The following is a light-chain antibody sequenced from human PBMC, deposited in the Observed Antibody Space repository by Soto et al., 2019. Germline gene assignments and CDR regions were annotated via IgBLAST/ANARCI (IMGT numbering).Light chain of an antibody. Sequence: DIQLTQSPSFLSASVGDRVTITCRASQGISSYLAWFQQTPGKAPKLLIYVASTLQSGVPSRFIGSGSGTEFTLTISSLQPEDFATYYCQQLNSYPSAFGQGTRLEIK. CDR3: QQLNSYPSA. V-gene: IGKV1-9*01. CDR1: QGISSY. CDR2: VAS. J-gene: IGKJ5*01.